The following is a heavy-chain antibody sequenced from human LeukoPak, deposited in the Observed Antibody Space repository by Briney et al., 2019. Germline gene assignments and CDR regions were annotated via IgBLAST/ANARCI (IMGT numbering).Heavy chain of an antibody. CDR3: ARDLAITMVRGVLDY. J-gene: IGHJ4*02. V-gene: IGHV4-4*07. Sequence: SETLSLTCTVSGGSISSYYWSWIRQPAGKGLEWIGRIYTSGSTNYNPSLKSRVTMSVDTSKNQFSLKLSSVTAADTAVYYCARDLAITMVRGVLDYWGQGTLVTVSS. CDR2: IYTSGST. D-gene: IGHD3-10*01. CDR1: GGSISSYY.